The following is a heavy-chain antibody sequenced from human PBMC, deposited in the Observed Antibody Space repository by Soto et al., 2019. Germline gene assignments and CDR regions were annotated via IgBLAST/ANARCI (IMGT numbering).Heavy chain of an antibody. V-gene: IGHV3-15*07. Sequence: WIRQPPGKGLEWVGRIKSKTDGGTTDYAAPVEGRFTISRDDSKNTLYLQMNSLKTEDTAVYYCTTLSITIFGVVLMDVWGQGTTVTVSS. D-gene: IGHD3-3*01. CDR2: IKSKTDGGTT. CDR3: TTLSITIFGVVLMDV. J-gene: IGHJ6*02.